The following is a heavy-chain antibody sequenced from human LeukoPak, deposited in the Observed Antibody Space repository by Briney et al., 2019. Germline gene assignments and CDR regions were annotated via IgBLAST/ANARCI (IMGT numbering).Heavy chain of an antibody. CDR1: GFSFDTYW. J-gene: IGHJ6*02. CDR3: ARGRYYGMDV. Sequence: GGSLRLSCAASGFSFDTYWMHWVRQAPGKGLVWVSGINRDGSSTSHADSVKGRFTISRDNAKNTLSLQMNSLRAEDTAVYYCARGRYYGMDVWGQGTTVTVSS. V-gene: IGHV3-74*01. CDR2: INRDGSST.